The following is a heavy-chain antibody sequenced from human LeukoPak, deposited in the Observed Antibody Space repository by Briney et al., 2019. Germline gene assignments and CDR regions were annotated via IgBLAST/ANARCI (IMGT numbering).Heavy chain of an antibody. CDR3: ARERGWLVLGYYYYYYGMDV. CDR1: GFTFSSYW. Sequence: PGGSLRLSCAASGFTFSSYWMCWVRQAPGKGLESVANIKQDGSEKYYVDSVKGRFTISRDNAKNSLYLQMNSLRAEDTAVYYCARERGWLVLGYYYYYYGMDVWGQGTTVTVSS. CDR2: IKQDGSEK. D-gene: IGHD6-19*01. J-gene: IGHJ6*02. V-gene: IGHV3-7*03.